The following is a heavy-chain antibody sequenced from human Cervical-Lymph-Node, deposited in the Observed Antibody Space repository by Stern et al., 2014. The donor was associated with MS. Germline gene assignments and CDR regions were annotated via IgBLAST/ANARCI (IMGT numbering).Heavy chain of an antibody. V-gene: IGHV2-70*01. CDR2: IHWDDDK. CDR3: SRSPLLNGAIHGFDY. Sequence: QVTLRESGPALVKPTQTLTLTCTFSGFSLNTSGMCVSWIRQPPGKALEWLALIHWDDDKYYSTSLKTRLTISKDTSKNQVVLTMTNMDPVDTATYYCSRSPLLNGAIHGFDYWGQGTLVTVSS. J-gene: IGHJ4*02. CDR1: GFSLNTSGMC. D-gene: IGHD1-26*01.